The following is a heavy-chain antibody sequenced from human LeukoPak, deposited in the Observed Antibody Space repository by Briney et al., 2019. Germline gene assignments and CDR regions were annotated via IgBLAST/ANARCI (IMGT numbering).Heavy chain of an antibody. CDR1: GYTLAGYH. J-gene: IGHJ5*02. CDR2: INPNSGGT. Sequence: ASVKVSCKASGYTLAGYHMHWVRQAPGQGLEWMGWINPNSGGTNYAQKFQGRVTMTRDTSITTVYMEVSWLTSDDTAMYYCAIILGGSWHLWFDPWGRGTLVTVSS. CDR3: AIILGGSWHLWFDP. V-gene: IGHV1-2*02. D-gene: IGHD3-16*01.